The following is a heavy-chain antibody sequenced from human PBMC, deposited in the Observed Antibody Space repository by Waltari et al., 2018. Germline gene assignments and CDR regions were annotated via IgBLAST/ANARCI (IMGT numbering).Heavy chain of an antibody. V-gene: IGHV4-59*11. J-gene: IGHJ4*02. CDR1: GGSISSHY. CDR2: IYYSGST. Sequence: QVQLQESGPGLVKPSETLSLTCTVSGGSISSHYWSWIRQPPGKGLEWIGYIYYSGSTNYNPSLKSRVTISVDTSKNQFSLKLSSVTAADTAVYYCARDASFDYWGQGTLVTVSS. CDR3: ARDASFDY.